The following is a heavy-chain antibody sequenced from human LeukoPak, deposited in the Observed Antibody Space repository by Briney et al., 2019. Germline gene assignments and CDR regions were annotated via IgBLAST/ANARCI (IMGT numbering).Heavy chain of an antibody. J-gene: IGHJ5*02. CDR2: ISSDGTNK. V-gene: IGHV3-30*04. D-gene: IGHD3-22*01. CDR1: RFTFRNYA. Sequence: GGPLRLSCAASRFTFRNYAMHWVRQAPGKGLEWLAVISSDGTNKDYADSVKGRFSISRDNAKNSLYLQMNSLRAEDTAVYYCASIYYYDNAPIDPWGQGTLVTAAS. CDR3: ASIYYYDNAPIDP.